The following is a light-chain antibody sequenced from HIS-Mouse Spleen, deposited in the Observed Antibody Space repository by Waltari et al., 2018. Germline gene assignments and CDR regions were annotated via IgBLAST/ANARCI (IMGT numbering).Light chain of an antibody. J-gene: IGLJ3*02. CDR1: SSDVGSYNL. V-gene: IGLV2-23*01. Sequence: QSALTQPASVSGSPGQSITISCTGTSSDVGSYNLVSWYHQHPGKAPKLMLYEGSKRPSGVSNRFSGSKSGNTASLTISGLQAEDEADYYCCSYAGSSTYWVFGGGTKLTVL. CDR2: EGS. CDR3: CSYAGSSTYWV.